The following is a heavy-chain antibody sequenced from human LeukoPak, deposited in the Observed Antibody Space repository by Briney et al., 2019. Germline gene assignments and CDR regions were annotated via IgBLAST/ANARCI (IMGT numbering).Heavy chain of an antibody. D-gene: IGHD2-2*01. CDR1: GYTFTNYG. CDR2: INTYNGNT. Sequence: ASVKVSCKASGYTFTNYGITWVRQAPGQGLEWMGWINTYNGNTNYVQNLQGRVTMTRDTSTSTAYMELRSLRSDDTAVYYCARPTHFSIAAANDYWGQGTLVTVSS. CDR3: ARPTHFSIAAANDY. J-gene: IGHJ4*02. V-gene: IGHV1-18*01.